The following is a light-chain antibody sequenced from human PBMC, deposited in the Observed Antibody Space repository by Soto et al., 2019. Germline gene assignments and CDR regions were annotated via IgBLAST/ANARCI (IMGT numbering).Light chain of an antibody. V-gene: IGLV2-14*01. CDR3: SSYTSSRAYV. Sequence: QSVLTQPASVSGSPGQSIIISCTGTSSDVGGYNYVSWYQQQSGKAPKLMIHEVSNRPSGVSNRFSGSKSGNTASLTISGLQAEDEADYYCSSYTSSRAYVFGIGTKV. CDR2: EVS. CDR1: SSDVGGYNY. J-gene: IGLJ1*01.